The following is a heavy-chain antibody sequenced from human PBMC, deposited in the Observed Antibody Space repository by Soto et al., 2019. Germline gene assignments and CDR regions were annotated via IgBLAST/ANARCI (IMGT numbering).Heavy chain of an antibody. CDR2: ISSSGSTI. D-gene: IGHD5-18*01. V-gene: IGHV3-48*03. J-gene: IGHJ6*02. CDR1: GFTFSSYE. CDR3: AKDTAFYYYYGMDV. Sequence: GGSLRLSCAASGFTFSSYEMNWVRQAPGKGLEWVSYISSSGSTIYYADSVKGRFTISRDNAKNSLYLQMNSLRAEDTALYYCAKDTAFYYYYGMDVWGQGTTVTVSS.